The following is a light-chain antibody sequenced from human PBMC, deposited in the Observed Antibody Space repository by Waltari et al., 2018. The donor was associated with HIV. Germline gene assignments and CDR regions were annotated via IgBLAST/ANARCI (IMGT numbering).Light chain of an antibody. V-gene: IGKV4-1*01. CDR2: WAS. CDR1: QSVLYISNNQNY. CDR3: QQYFVTPCT. Sequence: DIVMTQSPDSLPVSLGERATINCKSSQSVLYISNNQNYLAWYQQKPGQPPKLLIYWASTRVAGVPGRFGGSGSGTDFNLTISILQAEYVAVYYCQQYFVTPCTFGGGTKIQIK. J-gene: IGKJ4*01.